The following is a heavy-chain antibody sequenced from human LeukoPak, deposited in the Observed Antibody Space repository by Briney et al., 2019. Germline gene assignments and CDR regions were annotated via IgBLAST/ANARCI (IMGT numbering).Heavy chain of an antibody. CDR3: ARADGSGSTDAFDI. CDR1: GGSISSYY. J-gene: IGHJ3*02. Sequence: TSETLSLTCTVSGGSISSYYWSWIRQPPGKGLEWIGYIYYSGSTNYNPSHKSRVTISVDTSKNQFSLKLSSVTAADTAVYYCARADGSGSTDAFDIWGQGTMVTVSS. D-gene: IGHD3-10*01. V-gene: IGHV4-59*01. CDR2: IYYSGST.